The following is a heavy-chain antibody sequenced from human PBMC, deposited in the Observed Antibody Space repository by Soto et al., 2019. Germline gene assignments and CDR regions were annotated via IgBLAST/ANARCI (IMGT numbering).Heavy chain of an antibody. D-gene: IGHD4-17*01. CDR2: ISGSGGST. CDR3: AKALSGYGDYPPFDY. J-gene: IGHJ4*02. Sequence: GVLRLSCAASGFTISRCGMSWVREAPGKGLEWVSAISGSGGSTYYADSVKGRFTISRDDSKNTLYLQMNSLRAEDTAVYYCAKALSGYGDYPPFDYWGKGTLVTVSS. CDR1: GFTISRCG. V-gene: IGHV3-23*01.